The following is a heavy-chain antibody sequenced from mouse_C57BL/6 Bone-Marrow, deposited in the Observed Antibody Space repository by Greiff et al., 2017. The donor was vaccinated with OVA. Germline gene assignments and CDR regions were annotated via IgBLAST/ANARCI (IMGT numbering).Heavy chain of an antibody. CDR3: ARDHGPYAMDY. V-gene: IGHV5-4*01. D-gene: IGHD3-1*01. Sequence: DVKLVESGGGLVKPGGSLKLSCAASGFTFSSYAMSWVRQTPEKRLEWVATISDGGSYTYYPDNVKGRFTISRDNAKNNLYLQMSHLKSEDTAMYYCARDHGPYAMDYWGQGTSVTVSS. J-gene: IGHJ4*01. CDR2: ISDGGSYT. CDR1: GFTFSSYA.